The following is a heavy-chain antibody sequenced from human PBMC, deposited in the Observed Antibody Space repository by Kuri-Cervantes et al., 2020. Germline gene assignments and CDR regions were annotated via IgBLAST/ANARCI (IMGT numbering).Heavy chain of an antibody. Sequence: GGSLRLSCAASGFTFSGSAMHWVRQASGKGLEWVAVIWYDGSNEYYADSVKGRFTISRDNSKNSLYLQMNSLRAEDTAVYYCAKQIGGAGLDYWGQGTLVTVSS. CDR1: GFTFSGSA. CDR3: AKQIGGAGLDY. J-gene: IGHJ4*02. D-gene: IGHD6-13*01. CDR2: IWYDGSNE. V-gene: IGHV3-33*06.